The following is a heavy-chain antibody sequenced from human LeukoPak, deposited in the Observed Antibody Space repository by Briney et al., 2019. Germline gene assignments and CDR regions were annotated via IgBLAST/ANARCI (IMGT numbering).Heavy chain of an antibody. CDR1: GGSISSGSYY. CDR2: IYTSGST. J-gene: IGHJ4*02. CDR3: ARVGGDCSSTSCYRRGNWGFDY. D-gene: IGHD2-2*02. V-gene: IGHV4-61*02. Sequence: SETLSLTCTVSGGSISSGSYYWRWIRQPAGKGLEWIGRIYTSGSTNYNPSLKSRVTISVDTSKNQFSLKLSSVTAADTAVYYCARVGGDCSSTSCYRRGNWGFDYWGQGTLVTVSS.